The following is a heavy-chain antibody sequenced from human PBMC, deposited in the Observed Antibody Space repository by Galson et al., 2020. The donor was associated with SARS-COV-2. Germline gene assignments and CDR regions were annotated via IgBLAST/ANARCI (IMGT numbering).Heavy chain of an antibody. CDR1: GFTFSNYY. Sequence: GESLKISCAASGFTFSNYYMSWIRQAPGKGLEWLAYISGSETIIEYADSVKGRFTISRDNAENSLFLQLNSLRPEDTAIYYCARDESPVDYWGQGTLVTVSS. V-gene: IGHV3-11*01. J-gene: IGHJ4*02. CDR3: ARDESPVDY. CDR2: ISGSETII.